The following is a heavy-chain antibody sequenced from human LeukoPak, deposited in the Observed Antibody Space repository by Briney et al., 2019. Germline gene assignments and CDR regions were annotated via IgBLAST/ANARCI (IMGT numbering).Heavy chain of an antibody. CDR3: AKEGYYYDSSGYNYYYGMDV. J-gene: IGHJ6*02. CDR1: GFTFSSHW. CDR2: INGDGSNT. V-gene: IGHV3-74*03. Sequence: GGSLRLSCAASGFTFSSHWMHWVRQAPGRGLVWVSRINGDGSNTTYADSVKGRFTISRDNSKNTLYLQMNSLRAEDTAVYYCAKEGYYYDSSGYNYYYGMDVWGQGTTVTVSS. D-gene: IGHD3-22*01.